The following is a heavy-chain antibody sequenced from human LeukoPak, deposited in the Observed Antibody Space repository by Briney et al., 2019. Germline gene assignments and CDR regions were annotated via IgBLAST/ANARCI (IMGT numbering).Heavy chain of an antibody. CDR2: IKPSGGST. D-gene: IGHD3-22*01. CDR3: ARGNYYDSSGYYPTGIDY. CDR1: GYTFTSYY. V-gene: IGHV1-46*01. Sequence: ASVKVSCKASGYTFTSYYMHWVRQAPGQGLEWMGIIKPSGGSTSYAQKFQGRVTMTRDTSTSTVYMELSSLRSEDTAVYYCARGNYYDSSGYYPTGIDYWGQGTLVTVSS. J-gene: IGHJ4*02.